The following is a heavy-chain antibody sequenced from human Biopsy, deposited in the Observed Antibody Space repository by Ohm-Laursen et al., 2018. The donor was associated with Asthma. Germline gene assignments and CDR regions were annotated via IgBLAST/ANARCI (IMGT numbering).Heavy chain of an antibody. CDR2: IYSGGGT. CDR3: ARAYGGSFFSGSFDI. Sequence: SLTLSCSASGFTVSTNGMSWVRQPPGTGLEWVSVIYSGGGTYYPDSVQGRVTISRDNSKNTLSLQMNSLRAEDTAVYYCARAYGGSFFSGSFDIWGQGTMVTVSS. CDR1: GFTVSTNG. V-gene: IGHV3-53*01. J-gene: IGHJ3*02. D-gene: IGHD4-23*01.